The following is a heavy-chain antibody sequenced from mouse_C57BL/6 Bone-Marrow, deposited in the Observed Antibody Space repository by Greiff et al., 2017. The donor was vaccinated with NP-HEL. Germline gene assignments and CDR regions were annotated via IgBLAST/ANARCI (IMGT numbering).Heavy chain of an antibody. CDR2: IFPGSGST. D-gene: IGHD1-1*01. Sequence: QVQLKESGPELVKPGASVKISCKASGYTFTDYYINWVKQRPGQGLEWIGWIFPGSGSTYYNEKFKGKATLTVDKSSSTAYMLLNSLTSEDSAVYFCARAYGRNYWGQGTTLTVSS. CDR1: GYTFTDYY. CDR3: ARAYGRNY. V-gene: IGHV1-75*01. J-gene: IGHJ2*01.